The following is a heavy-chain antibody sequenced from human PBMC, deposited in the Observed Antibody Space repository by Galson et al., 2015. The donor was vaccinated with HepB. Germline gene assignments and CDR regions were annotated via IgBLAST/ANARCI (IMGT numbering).Heavy chain of an antibody. D-gene: IGHD3-22*01. CDR3: ARVLIDQDAFDI. Sequence: LSLTCSVSGGSISTNYWSWIRQAPGKGLEWIGYIFYSGGTNYNPSLKSRVTISVDTSKNQFSLRLRSVTAADTAVYYCARVLIDQDAFDIWGQGTMVTVSS. J-gene: IGHJ3*02. CDR1: GGSISTNY. V-gene: IGHV4-59*01. CDR2: IFYSGGT.